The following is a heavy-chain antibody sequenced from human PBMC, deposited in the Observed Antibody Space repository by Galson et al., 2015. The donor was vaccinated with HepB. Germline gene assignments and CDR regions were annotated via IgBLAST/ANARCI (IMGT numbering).Heavy chain of an antibody. D-gene: IGHD2-15*01. CDR1: GYIFSNYL. Sequence: SVKVSCKASGYIFSNYLITWVRQAPGRGLEWLGWINPYTHNTKYEQKVQGRVTLTTDISTNTAYMELRSLRSDDTAVYYCARGALIVVVGATENNWFDPWGQGTLITVSS. CDR2: INPYTHNT. J-gene: IGHJ5*02. V-gene: IGHV1-18*01. CDR3: ARGALIVVVGATENNWFDP.